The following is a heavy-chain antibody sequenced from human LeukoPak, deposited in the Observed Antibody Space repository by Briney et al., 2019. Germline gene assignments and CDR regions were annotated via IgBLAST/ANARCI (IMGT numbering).Heavy chain of an antibody. D-gene: IGHD3-22*01. CDR2: MNPNSGNT. Sequence: ASVKVSCKASGYTFTSYDINWVRQATGQGLEWMGWMNPNSGNTGYAQKFQGRVTMTRNTSISTAYMELSSLRSEDTAVYYCARSSSAVVVISDNWFDPWGQGTLVTVSS. J-gene: IGHJ5*02. CDR1: GYTFTSYD. V-gene: IGHV1-8*01. CDR3: ARSSSAVVVISDNWFDP.